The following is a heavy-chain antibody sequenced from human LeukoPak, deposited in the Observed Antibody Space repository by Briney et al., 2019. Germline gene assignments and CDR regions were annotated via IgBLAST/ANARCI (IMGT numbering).Heavy chain of an antibody. CDR1: GYTFTGYY. J-gene: IGHJ5*02. V-gene: IGHV1-18*04. CDR2: ISAYNGNT. D-gene: IGHD6-19*01. Sequence: ASVKVSCKASGYTFTGYYMHWVRQAPGQGLEWMGWISAYNGNTNYAQKLQGRVTMTTDTSTSTAYMELRSLRSGDTAVYYCARASGWYVDNWFDPWGQGTLVTVSS. CDR3: ARASGWYVDNWFDP.